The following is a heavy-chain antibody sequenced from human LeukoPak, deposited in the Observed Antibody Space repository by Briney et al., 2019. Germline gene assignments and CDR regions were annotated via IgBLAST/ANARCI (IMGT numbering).Heavy chain of an antibody. CDR2: IYSGGST. CDR1: GFTVSSNY. V-gene: IGHV3-53*01. D-gene: IGHD6-19*01. CDR3: ARGSSGQGVYYFDF. J-gene: IGHJ4*02. Sequence: GGSLRLSCAASGFTVSSNYMSWVRQAPGKGLEWVSVIYSGGSTYYADSVKGRFTISRDNSKNTLYLQMNSLRAEDTAVYYCARGSSGQGVYYFDFWGQGTLVTVSS.